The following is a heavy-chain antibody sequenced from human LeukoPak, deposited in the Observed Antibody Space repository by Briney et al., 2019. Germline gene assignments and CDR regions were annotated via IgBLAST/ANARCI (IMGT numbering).Heavy chain of an antibody. Sequence: GGSLRLSCAASGFIFNSYAMHWVGQPPGKGLEGVSVISYDGSNKYYAESVKGRFTGSRDNSKNTLFLQMNSLRAEDTAVYFCTRVADYASFDYWGQGTLVTVSS. J-gene: IGHJ4*02. D-gene: IGHD4-17*01. CDR2: ISYDGSNK. V-gene: IGHV3-30-3*01. CDR1: GFIFNSYA. CDR3: TRVADYASFDY.